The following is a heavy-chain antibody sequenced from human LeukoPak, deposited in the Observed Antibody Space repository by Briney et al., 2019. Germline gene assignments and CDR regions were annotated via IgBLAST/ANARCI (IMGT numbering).Heavy chain of an antibody. CDR2: ITQDGSEK. CDR3: ARGCCLLEY. Sequence: GGSLRLSCAASGFTFSSYNMNWVRQTPGKGLEWVANITQDGSEKYYVDSVKGRFTISRDNAKNSLYLQMNSLRAEDTAIYYCARGCCLLEYWGQGTLVTVSS. J-gene: IGHJ4*02. CDR1: GFTFSSYN. D-gene: IGHD5/OR15-5a*01. V-gene: IGHV3-7*05.